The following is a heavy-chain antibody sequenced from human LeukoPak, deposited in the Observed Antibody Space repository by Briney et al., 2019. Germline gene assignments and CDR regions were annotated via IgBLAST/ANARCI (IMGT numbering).Heavy chain of an antibody. D-gene: IGHD1-14*01. CDR1: GFTFSNYA. CDR3: AKGEVLAVTVFDY. Sequence: PGGSLRLSCAASGFTFSNYAMTWVRQTPGKGLEWVSAISGSGGTTYYADSVKGRFTISRDNSKNTLYLEMNSLRAEDTAVYYCAKGEVLAVTVFDYWGQGTLVTVSS. CDR2: ISGSGGTT. J-gene: IGHJ4*02. V-gene: IGHV3-23*01.